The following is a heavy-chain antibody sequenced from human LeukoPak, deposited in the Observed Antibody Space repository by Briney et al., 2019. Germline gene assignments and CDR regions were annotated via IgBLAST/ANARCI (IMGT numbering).Heavy chain of an antibody. J-gene: IGHJ4*02. D-gene: IGHD5-12*01. CDR2: ISYDGSSK. Sequence: GGSLRLSCAASGFTFSSYGMHWVRQAPGKGLEWVAVISYDGSSKYYADSVKGRFTISRDNSKNTLYLQMNSLRAEDTAVYYCARGPSGYHNTGGQGTLVTVSS. CDR1: GFTFSSYG. CDR3: ARGPSGYHNT. V-gene: IGHV3-30*03.